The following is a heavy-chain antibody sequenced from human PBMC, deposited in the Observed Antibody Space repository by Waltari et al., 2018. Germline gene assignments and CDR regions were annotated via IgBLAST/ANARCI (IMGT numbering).Heavy chain of an antibody. CDR3: ARGSSSWYEYFDL. J-gene: IGHJ2*01. CDR1: GFTFDDYA. CDR2: ISWNSGSI. D-gene: IGHD6-13*01. Sequence: EVQLVESGGGLVQPGRSLRLSCAASGFTFDDYAMHWVRQAPGKGLEWVSGISWNSGSIGYADSVKGRFTISRDNAKNSLYLQMNSLRAEDTAVYYCARGSSSWYEYFDLWGRGTLVTVSS. V-gene: IGHV3-9*01.